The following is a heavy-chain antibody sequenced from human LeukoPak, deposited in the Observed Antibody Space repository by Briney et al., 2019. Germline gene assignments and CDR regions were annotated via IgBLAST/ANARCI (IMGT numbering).Heavy chain of an antibody. CDR3: ARVAGSSYDY. V-gene: IGHV1-69*04. CDR1: GGTFSSYG. D-gene: IGHD3-10*01. Sequence: GSSVKVSCKGSGGTFSSYGIIWVRQAPGQGLEWMGRIIPILNIADYAQKFQGRVTITADTSTSTAYMELSSLRSEDTAVYYCARVAGSSYDYWGQGTLVTVSS. J-gene: IGHJ4*02. CDR2: IIPILNIA.